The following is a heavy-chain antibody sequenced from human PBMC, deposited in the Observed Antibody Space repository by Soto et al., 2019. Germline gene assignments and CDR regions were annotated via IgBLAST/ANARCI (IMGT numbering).Heavy chain of an antibody. CDR2: IIPALGTA. D-gene: IGHD4-17*01. V-gene: IGHV1-69*08. Sequence: QDQLVQSGAEVKKPGSSVKVSCKASGGTFSSHTFSWVRQAPGQGLEWMGRIIPALGTATYAKKFQGRVTMTAEESATTAYMELNSLRAKDTAVYYCARPDFGDYWYFDLMGRGTLVTVSS. CDR3: ARPDFGDYWYFDL. J-gene: IGHJ2*01. CDR1: GGTFSSHT.